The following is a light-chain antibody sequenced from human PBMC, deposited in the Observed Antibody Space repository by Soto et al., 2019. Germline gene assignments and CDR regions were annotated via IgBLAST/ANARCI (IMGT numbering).Light chain of an antibody. J-gene: IGKJ4*01. CDR3: QQYYSTPLT. Sequence: DIVMTQSPDSLAVSLGERATINCKSSQSVLYSSNNKNYLAWYQQKPGQSPKLLIYWASTRESGVPDRFSGSGSGTDFTLTISSLQAEDVAVYCCQQYYSTPLTFGGGTKVEIK. V-gene: IGKV4-1*01. CDR1: QSVLYSSNNKNY. CDR2: WAS.